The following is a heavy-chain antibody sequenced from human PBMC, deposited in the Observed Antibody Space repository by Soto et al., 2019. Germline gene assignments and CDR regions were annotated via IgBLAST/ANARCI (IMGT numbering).Heavy chain of an antibody. V-gene: IGHV4-4*07. CDR2: IYATGTT. D-gene: IGHD1-1*01. CDR3: VRDGTKTLRDWFDP. Sequence: SESLSLICTVSGASISGFYWSWIRKSAGKGLEWIGRIYATGTTDYNPSLKSRVMMSVDTSKKQFSLKLRSVTAADTAVYYCVRDGTKTLRDWFDPWGQGISVTVSS. CDR1: GASISGFY. J-gene: IGHJ5*02.